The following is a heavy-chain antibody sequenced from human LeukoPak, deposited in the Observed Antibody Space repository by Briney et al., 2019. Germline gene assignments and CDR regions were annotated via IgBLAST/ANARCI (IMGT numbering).Heavy chain of an antibody. D-gene: IGHD6-19*01. V-gene: IGHV4-38-2*01. CDR3: TRVSVAGAFVD. J-gene: IGHJ4*02. Sequence: TSETLSLTCAVSRYSINSVSSSFFWGWIRQPPGKGLEWIGSINRSGVTYHNPSLKSRVAISVDTSTNHFSLSLNSVTAADTAVYYCTRVSVAGAFVDWGQGTVVTVSS. CDR2: INRSGVT. CDR1: RYSINSVSSSFF.